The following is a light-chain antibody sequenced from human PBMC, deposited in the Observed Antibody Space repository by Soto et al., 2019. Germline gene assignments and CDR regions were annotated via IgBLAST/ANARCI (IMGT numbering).Light chain of an antibody. V-gene: IGKV3-20*01. J-gene: IGKJ3*01. CDR1: QSINSKS. CDR3: QHYGGSFI. CDR2: NTS. Sequence: EIVLTQSPGTLSLSPGEGATVSCRVSQSINSKSLVWYQRKFGQAPRLLIYNTSSRATGIPDRFSGSGSGTVVTLSISRLEPEDFAVYYCQHYGGSFIFGPGTKVDIK.